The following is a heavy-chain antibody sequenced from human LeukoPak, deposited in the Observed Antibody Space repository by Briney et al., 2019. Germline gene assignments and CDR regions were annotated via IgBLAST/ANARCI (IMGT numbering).Heavy chain of an antibody. Sequence: GESLKISCKGSGYSFTSYWIGWVRQMPGKGLEWMGMIYPGDSDTRYSPPFQGQVTISADKSISTAYLQWNGLKASDTAMYYCARRAYCGGDCYNDYWGQGTLVTVSS. J-gene: IGHJ4*02. CDR3: ARRAYCGGDCYNDY. D-gene: IGHD2-21*02. CDR2: IYPGDSDT. CDR1: GYSFTSYW. V-gene: IGHV5-51*01.